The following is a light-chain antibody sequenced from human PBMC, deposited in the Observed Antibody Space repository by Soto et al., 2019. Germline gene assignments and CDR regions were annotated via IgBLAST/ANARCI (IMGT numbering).Light chain of an antibody. CDR2: DVT. CDR3: SSYRSSTTPSV. J-gene: IGLJ1*01. CDR1: SSDVGAYNF. V-gene: IGLV2-14*01. Sequence: QSVLTQPASVSGSPGQSVTISCTGTSSDVGAYNFVSWYQQHPGKAPKLMIYDVTNRPSGISNRFSGSKSGNTASLTISGLQAEYEADYYCSSYRSSTTPSVFGTGTKLTVL.